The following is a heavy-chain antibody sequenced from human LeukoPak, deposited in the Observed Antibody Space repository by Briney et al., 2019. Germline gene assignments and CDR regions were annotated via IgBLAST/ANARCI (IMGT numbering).Heavy chain of an antibody. CDR1: GYTFTGYG. CDR2: ISAYNGNT. V-gene: IGHV1-18*01. CDR3: ARVSGGRVHYYFGY. Sequence: ASVKVSCKASGYTFTGYGISWVRQAPGQGLEWMGWISAYNGNTNYAQKLQGRVTMTTDTSTSTAYMELRSLRSDDTAVYYCARVSGGRVHYYFGYWGQGTLVTVSS. D-gene: IGHD1-1*01. J-gene: IGHJ4*02.